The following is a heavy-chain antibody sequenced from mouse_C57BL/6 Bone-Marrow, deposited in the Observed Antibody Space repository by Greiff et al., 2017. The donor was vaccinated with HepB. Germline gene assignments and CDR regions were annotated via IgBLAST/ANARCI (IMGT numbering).Heavy chain of an antibody. Sequence: QVQLQQPGAELVKPGASVKMSCKASGYTFTSYWITWVKQRPGQGLEWIGDIYPGSGSTNYNEKFKSKATLTVDTSSSTAYMQLSSLTSEDSAVYYCARGYYGSRGGYYFDYWGQVTTLTVSS. D-gene: IGHD1-1*01. CDR3: ARGYYGSRGGYYFDY. V-gene: IGHV1-55*01. CDR2: IYPGSGST. CDR1: GYTFTSYW. J-gene: IGHJ2*01.